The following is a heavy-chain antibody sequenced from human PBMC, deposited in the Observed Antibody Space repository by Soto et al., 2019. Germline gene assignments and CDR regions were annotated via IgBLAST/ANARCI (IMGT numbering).Heavy chain of an antibody. CDR1: GYTLTELS. J-gene: IGHJ4*02. Sequence: ASVKVSCKVSGYTLTELSMHWVRQAPGKGLEWMGGFDPEDGETIYAQKFQGRVTMTEDTSTDTAYMELSSLRSGDTAVYYCATVAFSGYYDSSGYYHDYWGQGTLVTVSS. V-gene: IGHV1-24*01. CDR2: FDPEDGET. CDR3: ATVAFSGYYDSSGYYHDY. D-gene: IGHD3-22*01.